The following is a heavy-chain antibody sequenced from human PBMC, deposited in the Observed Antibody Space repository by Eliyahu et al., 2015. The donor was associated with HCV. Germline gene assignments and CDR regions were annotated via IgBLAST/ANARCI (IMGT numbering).Heavy chain of an antibody. CDR1: XFXFSSHA. D-gene: IGHD2-21*02. CDR3: AKCLTYCDGDSPV. V-gene: IGHV3-23*01. J-gene: IGHJ3*01. Sequence: EVQLLESGGGLVQPGGSLRLSCXASXFXFSSHAMXWVRQTPGKGLEWVSTFGDRGDDTYYAASVKGRFTISRDNSKNTLYLQMNSLRSEDTALYYCAKCLTYCDGDSPVWGQGTMVTVSS. CDR2: FGDRGDDT.